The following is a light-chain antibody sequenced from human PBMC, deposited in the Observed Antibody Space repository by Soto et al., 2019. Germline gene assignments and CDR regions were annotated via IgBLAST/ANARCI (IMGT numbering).Light chain of an antibody. Sequence: EIVLAQSPGTLSLSPGERATLSCRASQNIISNYLAWYQQKPGQAPRLIIYGASSEATGIPDRFSGSGSGTDFTLTISRLEPEDFAVYYCQQYGTSPWTFGQGTKVEIK. CDR3: QQYGTSPWT. V-gene: IGKV3-20*01. CDR2: GAS. CDR1: QNIISNY. J-gene: IGKJ1*01.